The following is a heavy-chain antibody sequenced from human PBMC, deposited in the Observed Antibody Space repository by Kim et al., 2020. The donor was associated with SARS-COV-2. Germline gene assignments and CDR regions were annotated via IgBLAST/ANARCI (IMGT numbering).Heavy chain of an antibody. Sequence: GGSLRLSCAASGFTFSSYSMNWVRQAPGKGLEWVSYISSSSSTIYYADSVKGRFTISRDNAKNSLYLQMNSLRDEDTAVYYCAREWDTYYYDSSGLGAFDIWGQGTMVTVSS. CDR2: ISSSSSTI. V-gene: IGHV3-48*02. CDR1: GFTFSSYS. D-gene: IGHD3-22*01. CDR3: AREWDTYYYDSSGLGAFDI. J-gene: IGHJ3*02.